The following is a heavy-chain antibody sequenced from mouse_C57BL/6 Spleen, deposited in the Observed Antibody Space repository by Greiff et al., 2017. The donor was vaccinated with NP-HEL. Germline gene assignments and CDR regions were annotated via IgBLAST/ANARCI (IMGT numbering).Heavy chain of an antibody. V-gene: IGHV1-81*01. J-gene: IGHJ1*03. CDR3: ARDGGGYGSSYLGYFDV. CDR1: GYTFTSYG. Sequence: VQLQQSGAELARPGASVKLSCKVSGYTFTSYGISWVKQRTGQGLEWIGEIYPRSGNTYYNEKFKGKATLTADKSSSTAYMELRSLTSEDSAVYFCARDGGGYGSSYLGYFDVWGTGTTVTVSS. CDR2: IYPRSGNT. D-gene: IGHD1-1*01.